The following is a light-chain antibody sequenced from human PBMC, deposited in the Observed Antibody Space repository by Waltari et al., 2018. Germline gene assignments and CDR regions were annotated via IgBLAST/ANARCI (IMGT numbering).Light chain of an antibody. CDR1: QSIGRW. CDR2: RAS. CDR3: QQYNSYPRT. V-gene: IGKV1-5*03. Sequence: DIQMTQSPSTLSASVGDRVTITCRASQSIGRWLAWYQQKPGKAPKLLIHRASSLESGVPSRFSGSGSETDFTFTSSSLQPDDFATYYCQQYNSYPRTFGKGTKVEIK. J-gene: IGKJ1*01.